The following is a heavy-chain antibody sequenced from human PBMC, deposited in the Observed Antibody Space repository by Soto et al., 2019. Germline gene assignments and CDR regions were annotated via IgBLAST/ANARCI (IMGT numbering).Heavy chain of an antibody. Sequence: PGGSLRLSCAASGLTVSSNYMSWVRQAPGKGLEWVAVIYSGGNTYYADSVKGRFTISRDNSKNTLYLQMNSLRGEDTAVYYCARGLYDYVWGSYAQFDYWGQGTLVTVSS. CDR3: ARGLYDYVWGSYAQFDY. V-gene: IGHV3-53*01. D-gene: IGHD3-16*01. CDR1: GLTVSSNY. J-gene: IGHJ4*02. CDR2: IYSGGNT.